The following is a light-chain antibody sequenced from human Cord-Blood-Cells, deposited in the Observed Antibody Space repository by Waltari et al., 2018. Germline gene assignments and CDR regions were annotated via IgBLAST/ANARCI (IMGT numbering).Light chain of an antibody. CDR2: AAS. J-gene: IGKJ3*01. Sequence: IQMTQSTSSLSASVGDRDNITCRASQIIISYSNWYQQKPGRAPKLLIYAASSLQSGVPSRFSGGGSVTDVSLTISSLQAEDFATFYCQQSYSTPFTFGPGTKVDIK. CDR1: QIIISY. CDR3: QQSYSTPFT. V-gene: IGKV1-39*01.